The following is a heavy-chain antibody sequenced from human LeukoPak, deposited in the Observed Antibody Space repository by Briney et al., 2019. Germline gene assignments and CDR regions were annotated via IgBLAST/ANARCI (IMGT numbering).Heavy chain of an antibody. CDR2: IHTSGTT. J-gene: IGHJ4*02. CDR3: ASSSWKKTFDY. D-gene: IGHD1-1*01. Sequence: SETLSLTCSVSGGSITFYYWNWIRKPAGKGLEWIGRIHTSGTTNYNPSLKSRVTTSIDTSQKKFSLNLTSVTAADTAVYYCASSSWKKTFDYWGQGALVTVSS. CDR1: GGSITFYY. V-gene: IGHV4-4*07.